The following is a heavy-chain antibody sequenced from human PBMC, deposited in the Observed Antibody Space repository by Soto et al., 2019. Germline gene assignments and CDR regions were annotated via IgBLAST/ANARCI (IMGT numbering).Heavy chain of an antibody. D-gene: IGHD1-26*01. V-gene: IGHV1-8*01. CDR2: MQPSTGRT. J-gene: IGHJ4*02. CDR3: ALGVSAGVDC. Sequence: QVQLVQSGAEVREPGASVKVSCKASGYSFTSLDINWVRQTAGQGLEWMGWMQPSTGRTVYAQKFQGRVTMTRDTSRNTAYMELTTLTSDDTAFYYCALGVSAGVDCWGQGTLVTVSS. CDR1: GYSFTSLD.